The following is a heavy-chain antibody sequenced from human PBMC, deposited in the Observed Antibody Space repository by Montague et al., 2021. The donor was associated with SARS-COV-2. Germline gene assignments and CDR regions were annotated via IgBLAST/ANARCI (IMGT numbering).Heavy chain of an antibody. D-gene: IGHD1-26*01. CDR2: ISYDGSNK. CDR3: ARVPGSGSYYGAFDI. J-gene: IGHJ3*02. V-gene: IGHV3-30-3*01. Sequence: SLRLSCAASGFTFSSYAMHWVRQAPGKGLEWVAVISYDGSNKYYADSVKGRFTISRDNSKNTLYLQMNSLRAEDTAVYYCARVPGSGSYYGAFDIWGQGTMVTVSS. CDR1: GFTFSSYA.